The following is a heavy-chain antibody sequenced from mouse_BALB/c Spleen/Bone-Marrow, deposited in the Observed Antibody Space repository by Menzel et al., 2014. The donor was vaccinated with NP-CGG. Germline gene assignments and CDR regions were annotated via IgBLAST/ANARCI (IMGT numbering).Heavy chain of an antibody. CDR2: ISTYYGNA. J-gene: IGHJ3*01. CDR1: SYTFTDYA. D-gene: IGHD2-14*01. Sequence: QVQLKDSGPELVRPGVSVKISCKGSSYTFTDYAMRWVKQSHAKSLEWIGVISTYYGNANYNQKFKGKATMTVDISSSTAYMELARLTSEDSAVYYCTRGGRYDEVAYWGQGTLVTVSA. V-gene: IGHV1-67*01. CDR3: TRGGRYDEVAY.